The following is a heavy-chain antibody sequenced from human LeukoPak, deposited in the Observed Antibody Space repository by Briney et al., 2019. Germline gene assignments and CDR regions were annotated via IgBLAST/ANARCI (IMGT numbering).Heavy chain of an antibody. D-gene: IGHD3-22*01. CDR3: ATRGYYDSSGYYPDYYYYGMDV. Sequence: PSETLSLTCTVSGGSISSSSYYWGWIRQPPGKGLEWIGSIYYSGSTYYNPSLKSRVTISVDTSKNQFSLKLSSVTAADTAVYYCATRGYYDSSGYYPDYYYYGMDVWGQGTTVTVSS. CDR2: IYYSGST. V-gene: IGHV4-39*01. CDR1: GGSISSSSYY. J-gene: IGHJ6*02.